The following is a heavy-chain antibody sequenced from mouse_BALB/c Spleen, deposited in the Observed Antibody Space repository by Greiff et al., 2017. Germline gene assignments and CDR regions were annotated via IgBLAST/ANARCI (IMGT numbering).Heavy chain of an antibody. CDR1: GYTFTSYY. Sequence: VKLQQSGPELVKPGASVRISCKASGYTFTSYYIHWVKQRPGQGLEWIGWIYPGNVNTKYNEKFKGKATLTADKSSSTAYMQLSSLTSEDSAVYFCARLLLRGAMDYWGQGTSVTVSS. D-gene: IGHD1-1*01. J-gene: IGHJ4*01. CDR2: IYPGNVNT. V-gene: IGHV1S56*01. CDR3: ARLLLRGAMDY.